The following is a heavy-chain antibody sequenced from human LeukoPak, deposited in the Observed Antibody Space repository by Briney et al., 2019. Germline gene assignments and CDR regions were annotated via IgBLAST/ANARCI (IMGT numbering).Heavy chain of an antibody. CDR2: ISSSSSYI. CDR1: GFTFISYS. CDR3: ARDLGSGYDFDY. D-gene: IGHD5-12*01. V-gene: IGHV3-21*01. Sequence: GGSLRLSCAASGFTFISYSMNWVRQAPGKGLEWVSSISSSSSYIYYADSVKGRFTISRDNAKNSLYLQMNSLRAEDTAVYYCARDLGSGYDFDYWGQGTLVTVSS. J-gene: IGHJ4*02.